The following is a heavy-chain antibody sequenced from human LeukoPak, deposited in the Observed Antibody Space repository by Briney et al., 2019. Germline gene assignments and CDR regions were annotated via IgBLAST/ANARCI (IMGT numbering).Heavy chain of an antibody. Sequence: PGGSRRISSAASGLSFTVNWMSWVRQAPGKGPEWVASIKQDGSEKYYVDSVSGRFTISRDNAKNSLYLQMNSLRAEDTAVYYCAKEGYWGQGTLVTVSS. CDR2: IKQDGSEK. CDR1: GLSFTVNW. V-gene: IGHV3-7*01. CDR3: AKEGY. J-gene: IGHJ4*02.